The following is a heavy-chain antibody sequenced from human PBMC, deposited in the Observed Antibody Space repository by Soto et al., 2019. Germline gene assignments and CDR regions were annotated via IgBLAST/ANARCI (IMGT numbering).Heavy chain of an antibody. CDR1: GGSISSGDYY. Sequence: QVQLQESGPGLVKPSQTLSLTCTVSGGSISSGDYYWSWIRQPPGKGLEWIGYIYYSGSTYYNPYLTSRVKISVDTSKNQFSLKLSSVTAADTAVYYCAREARGSPYNWFDPCGQGTLVTVSS. CDR2: IYYSGST. CDR3: AREARGSPYNWFDP. D-gene: IGHD3-10*01. J-gene: IGHJ5*02. V-gene: IGHV4-30-4*01.